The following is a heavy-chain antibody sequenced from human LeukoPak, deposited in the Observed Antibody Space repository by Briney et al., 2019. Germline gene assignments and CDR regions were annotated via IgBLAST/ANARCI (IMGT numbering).Heavy chain of an antibody. CDR1: GFTFSSYS. D-gene: IGHD3-9*01. V-gene: IGHV3-21*01. Sequence: GGSLRLSCAASGFTFSSYSMNWVRQAPGKGLEWVSSISSSSSYIYYADSVKGRFTISRDNAKNSLYLQMNSLRAEDTAVYYCETGGGRLQDVLRYFDWLLYRFDYWGQGTLVTVSS. CDR3: ETGGGRLQDVLRYFDWLLYRFDY. CDR2: ISSSSSYI. J-gene: IGHJ4*02.